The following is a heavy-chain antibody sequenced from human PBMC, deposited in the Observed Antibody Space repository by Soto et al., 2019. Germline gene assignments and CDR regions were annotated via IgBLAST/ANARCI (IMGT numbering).Heavy chain of an antibody. J-gene: IGHJ6*02. CDR3: ARVNKYYDFWSGYYDGHGMDV. Sequence: SETLSLTCTVSGGSVSSGSYYWSWIRQTPGKGLEWIGYIYYSGSTNYNPSLKSRVTISVDTSKNQFSLKLSSVTAADTAVYYCARVNKYYDFWSGYYDGHGMDVWGQGTTVTVSS. CDR1: GGSVSSGSYY. D-gene: IGHD3-3*01. V-gene: IGHV4-61*01. CDR2: IYYSGST.